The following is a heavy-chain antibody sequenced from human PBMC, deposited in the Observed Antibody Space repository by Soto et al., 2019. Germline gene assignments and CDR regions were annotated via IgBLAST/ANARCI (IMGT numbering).Heavy chain of an antibody. V-gene: IGHV4-30-4*01. D-gene: IGHD3-22*01. CDR2: IYYSGST. CDR3: ARETLYYYDSSGSTLFDI. Sequence: PSETLSLTCTVSGGPISSGDYYWSWLRQPPGKGLEWIGYIYYSGSTYYNPSLKSRVTISVDTSKNQFSLKLSSVTAADTAVYYCARETLYYYDSSGSTLFDIRGQGTMVPVSS. J-gene: IGHJ3*02. CDR1: GGPISSGDYY.